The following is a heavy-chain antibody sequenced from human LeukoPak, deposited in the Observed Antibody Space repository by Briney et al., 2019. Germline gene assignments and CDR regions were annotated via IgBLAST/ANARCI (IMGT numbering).Heavy chain of an antibody. V-gene: IGHV3-74*01. CDR1: GFTSSIYC. CDR3: VRDFRSADY. J-gene: IGHJ4*02. CDR2: ICPDGPVT. Sequence: GGSLRLSCAASGFTSSIYCMHWVRQAPGKGPRWVSRICPDGPVTNYADAVKARFSISRDNARNTVYLQMNSLRAEDTAIYYCVRDFRSADYWGQGPLVTVSS.